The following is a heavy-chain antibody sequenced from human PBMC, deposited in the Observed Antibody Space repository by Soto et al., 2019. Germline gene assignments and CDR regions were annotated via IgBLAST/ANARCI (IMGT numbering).Heavy chain of an antibody. CDR2: IWYDGSNK. CDR1: GFTFSSYG. D-gene: IGHD2-2*01. Sequence: GGSLRLSCAASGFTFSSYGMHWVRQAPGKGLEWVAVIWYDGSNKYYADSVKGRFTISRDNSKNTLYLQMNSLRAEDTAVYYCARSLGYCSSTGCCQLHPFDYWGQGTPVTVSA. J-gene: IGHJ4*01. CDR3: ARSLGYCSSTGCCQLHPFDY. V-gene: IGHV3-33*01.